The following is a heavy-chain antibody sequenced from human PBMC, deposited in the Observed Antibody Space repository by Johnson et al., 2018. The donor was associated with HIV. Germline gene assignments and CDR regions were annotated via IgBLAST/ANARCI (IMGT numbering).Heavy chain of an antibody. Sequence: QVQLVESGGGLVKPGGSLRLSCAASGFSFSDYYMTWIRQAPGKGLEWVSYISSSGGTKYYADSLKGRFTISRDNAKNSLYLQMNSLRVEDTAVYYCARDGGSGDFDIWGQGTRVSVSS. CDR1: GFSFSDYY. D-gene: IGHD3-16*01. CDR2: ISSSGGTK. J-gene: IGHJ3*02. V-gene: IGHV3-11*04. CDR3: ARDGGSGDFDI.